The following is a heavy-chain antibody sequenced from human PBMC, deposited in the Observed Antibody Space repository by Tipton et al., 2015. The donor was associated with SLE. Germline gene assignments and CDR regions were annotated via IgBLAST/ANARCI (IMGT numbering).Heavy chain of an antibody. Sequence: SLRLSCDASGFMFSNYWMSWVRQAPGKGLEWVANIKQDGSERYYVDSVKGRFTISRDNAKNSLYLQMNSLRVEDTAVYYCVSTATFDYWGKGTQFTVSS. CDR2: IKQDGSER. V-gene: IGHV3-7*01. CDR1: GFMFSNYW. J-gene: IGHJ4*02. D-gene: IGHD5-18*01. CDR3: VSTATFDY.